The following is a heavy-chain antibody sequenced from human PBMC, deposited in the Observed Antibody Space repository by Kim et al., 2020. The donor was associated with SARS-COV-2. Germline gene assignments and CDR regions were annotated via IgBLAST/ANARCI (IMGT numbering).Heavy chain of an antibody. CDR2: INHSGST. CDR1: GGSFSGYY. Sequence: SETLSLTCAVYGGSFSGYYWSWIRQPPGKGLEWIGEINHSGSTNYNPSLKSRVTISVDTSKNQFSLKLSSVTAADTAVYYCARVYCSSTSSYYFDYWGQG. CDR3: ARVYCSSTSSYYFDY. J-gene: IGHJ4*02. D-gene: IGHD2-2*01. V-gene: IGHV4-34*01.